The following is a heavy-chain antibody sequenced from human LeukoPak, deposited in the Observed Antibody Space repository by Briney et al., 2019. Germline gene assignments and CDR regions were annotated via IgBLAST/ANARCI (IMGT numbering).Heavy chain of an antibody. V-gene: IGHV3-23*01. CDR1: GFTFSAYA. J-gene: IGHJ5*02. CDR3: AKEPREYCSSTSRPNWFDP. D-gene: IGHD2-2*01. Sequence: GGSLRLSCAASGFTFSAYAMSWVRQVPGKGLEWVSAISASGGSTYYADSVKGRVTISRDNSKNTLYLQMNSLRGEDTAVYYCAKEPREYCSSTSRPNWFDPWGQGTLVTVSS. CDR2: ISASGGST.